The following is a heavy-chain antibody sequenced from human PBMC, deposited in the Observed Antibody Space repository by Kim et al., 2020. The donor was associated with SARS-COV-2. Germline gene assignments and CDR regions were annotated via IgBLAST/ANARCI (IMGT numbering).Heavy chain of an antibody. CDR1: GFTFSSYA. CDR2: IYSGGSST. Sequence: GGSLRLSCAASGFTFSSYAMSWVRQAPGKGLEWVSVIYSGGSSTYYADSVKGRFTISRDNSKNTLYLQMNSLRAEDTAVYYCAKGEAAAGLYYYGMDVWGQGTTVTVFS. J-gene: IGHJ6*02. D-gene: IGHD6-13*01. CDR3: AKGEAAAGLYYYGMDV. V-gene: IGHV3-23*03.